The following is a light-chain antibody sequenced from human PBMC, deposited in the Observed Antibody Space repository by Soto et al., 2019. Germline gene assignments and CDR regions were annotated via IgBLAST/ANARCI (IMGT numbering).Light chain of an antibody. CDR1: QSVSSSY. V-gene: IGKV3-20*01. J-gene: IGKJ5*01. CDR2: GAG. CDR3: QQYGSSPPIT. Sequence: EIVLTQSPGTLSLSPGERATLSCRASQSVSSSYLAWYQQKPGQAPRLLIYGAGSRATGIPDRPTGGGSGTDFILTVSRLEPEDFAVYYCQQYGSSPPITFGQGTRLEIK.